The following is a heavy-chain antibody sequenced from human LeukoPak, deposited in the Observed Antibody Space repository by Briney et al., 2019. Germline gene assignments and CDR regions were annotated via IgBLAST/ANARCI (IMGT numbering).Heavy chain of an antibody. CDR1: GFTFGDYA. CDR2: IRSKPYGGTT. V-gene: IGHV3-49*04. CDR3: TRDSSEYYDRSVYPHWFDP. Sequence: GGSLRLSCTTSGFTFGDYAMSWVRQAPGKGLGWIGFIRSKPYGGTTEYAASVKGRFSISRDESKSISCLPMTSLKTEDTAVYYCTRDSSEYYDRSVYPHWFDPWGQGTLVTVSS. J-gene: IGHJ5*02. D-gene: IGHD3-22*01.